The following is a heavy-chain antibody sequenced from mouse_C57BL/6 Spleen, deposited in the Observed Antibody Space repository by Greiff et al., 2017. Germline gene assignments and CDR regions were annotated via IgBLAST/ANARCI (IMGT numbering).Heavy chain of an antibody. CDR1: GYTFTSYW. J-gene: IGHJ2*01. CDR3: ARGYPLDY. D-gene: IGHD2-14*01. Sequence: QVQLKQPGAELVMPGASVKLSCKASGYTFTSYWMHWVKQRPGQGLEWIGEIDPSDSYTNYNQKFKGKSTLTVDKSSSTAYMQLSSLTSEDSAVXYCARGYPLDYWGQGTTLTVSS. V-gene: IGHV1-69*01. CDR2: IDPSDSYT.